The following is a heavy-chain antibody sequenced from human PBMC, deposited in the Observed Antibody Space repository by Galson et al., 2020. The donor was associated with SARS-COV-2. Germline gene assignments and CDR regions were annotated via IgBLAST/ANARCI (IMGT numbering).Heavy chain of an antibody. CDR2: INPNSGGT. CDR3: ATRTSGGGCSSTSCQHHYYYMDV. J-gene: IGHJ6*03. V-gene: IGHV1-2*02. D-gene: IGHD2-2*01. CDR1: GYTFTGYY. Sequence: ASVKVSCKASGYTFTGYYMHWVRQAPGQGLEWMGWINPNSGGTNYAQKFQGRVTMTRDTSISTAYMELSRLRSDDTAVYYCATRTSGGGCSSTSCQHHYYYMDVWGKGTTVTVSS.